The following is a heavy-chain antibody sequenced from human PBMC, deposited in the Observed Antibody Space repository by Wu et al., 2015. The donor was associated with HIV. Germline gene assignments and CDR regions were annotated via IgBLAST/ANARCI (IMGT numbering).Heavy chain of an antibody. CDR2: ISPDNGGT. V-gene: IGHV1-2*02. CDR1: GYTFTDYN. D-gene: IGHD3-10*01. CDR3: ARGRWFGELSREGQYFQH. J-gene: IGHJ1*01. Sequence: QVNLVQSGTEVKKPGTSVKVSCQTSGYTFTDYNIHWVRQAPGQGLEWMGCISPDNGGTHYAPSFQGRVTMTTDTSTSTAYMELRSLRSDDTAVYYCARGRWFGELSREGQYFQHWGQGTLVTVSS.